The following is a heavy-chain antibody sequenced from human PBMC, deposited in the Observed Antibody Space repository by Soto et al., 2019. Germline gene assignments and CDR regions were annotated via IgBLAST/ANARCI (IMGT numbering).Heavy chain of an antibody. J-gene: IGHJ4*02. CDR2: INPNSGAP. CDR3: ARGVAVTGSKGRPVDS. D-gene: IGHD6-19*01. Sequence: QVQLVQSGTEMRKPGASVKVSCKASGYTFTAYYIFWVRQAPGQGLEWMGWINPNSGAPHYAQKFQGRVTMTRDTSISTADMEVSRLTSDDTAVYYCARGVAVTGSKGRPVDSWGQGSLVTVSS. CDR1: GYTFTAYY. V-gene: IGHV1-2*02.